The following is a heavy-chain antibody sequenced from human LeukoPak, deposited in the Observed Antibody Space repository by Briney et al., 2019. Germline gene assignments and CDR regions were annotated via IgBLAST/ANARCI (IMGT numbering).Heavy chain of an antibody. J-gene: IGHJ4*02. D-gene: IGHD5-18*01. CDR3: ARGGYSYGPFDY. CDR2: IYYSGST. Sequence: SETLSLTCTVSGGSISSYYWSWIRQPPGKGLEWIGYIYYSGSTNYNPSLKSRVTISVDTSKNQFSLKLSSVTAADTAVYYCARGGYSYGPFDYWGQGTLVTVSS. V-gene: IGHV4-59*01. CDR1: GGSISSYY.